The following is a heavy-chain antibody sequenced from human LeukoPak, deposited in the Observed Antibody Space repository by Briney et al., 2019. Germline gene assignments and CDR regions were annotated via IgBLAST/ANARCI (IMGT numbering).Heavy chain of an antibody. D-gene: IGHD1-1*01. CDR3: AKLTYELHIAILDS. CDR2: ISYDGSNK. CDR1: GFTFSSYA. V-gene: IGHV3-30-3*02. Sequence: GGSLRLSCAASGFTFSSYAMHWVRQAPGKGLEWVAVISYDGSNKYYADSVKGRFTISRDNSKNTLYLQMNSLRAEDTAVYYCAKLTYELHIAILDSWGQGTLVTVSS. J-gene: IGHJ4*02.